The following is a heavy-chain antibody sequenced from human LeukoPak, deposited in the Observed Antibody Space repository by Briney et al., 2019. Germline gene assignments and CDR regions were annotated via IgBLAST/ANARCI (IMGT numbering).Heavy chain of an antibody. Sequence: ASVKVSCKASGGTFSSYAISWMRQAPGQGLEWMGRIIPIHGIANYAQKFQGRVTITADKSTSTAYMELSSLRSEDTAVYYCARDLISADLVFDYWGQGTLVTVSS. D-gene: IGHD2-15*01. V-gene: IGHV1-69*04. CDR1: GGTFSSYA. CDR3: ARDLISADLVFDY. J-gene: IGHJ4*02. CDR2: IIPIHGIA.